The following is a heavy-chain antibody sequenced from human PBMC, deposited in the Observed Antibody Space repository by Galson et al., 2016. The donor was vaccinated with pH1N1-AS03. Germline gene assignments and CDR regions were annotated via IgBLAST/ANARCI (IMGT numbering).Heavy chain of an antibody. Sequence: SVKLSCKASGYTFSSYVMHWVRQAPGQRLEWMGWINAGNGNTTYSQSFQGRVTITRDKSASKAYMELTSLRSEDTAVYYCARGRGSYGMDVWGQGTTVTVSS. J-gene: IGHJ6*02. V-gene: IGHV1-3*01. CDR3: ARGRGSYGMDV. CDR1: GYTFSSYV. CDR2: INAGNGNT. D-gene: IGHD1-26*01.